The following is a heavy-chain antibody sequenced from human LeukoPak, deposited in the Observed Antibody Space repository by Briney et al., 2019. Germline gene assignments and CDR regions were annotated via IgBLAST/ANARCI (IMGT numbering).Heavy chain of an antibody. CDR3: AKDHYQLLSGDAFDI. CDR1: GFTFTSYA. V-gene: IGHV3-23*01. D-gene: IGHD2-2*01. CDR2: ISGSGGST. Sequence: GGSLRLSCAASGFTFTSYAMTWVRQAPGKGLEWVSAISGSGGSTYYADSVKGRFTISRDNSKNTLYLQMNSLRAEDTAVYYCAKDHYQLLSGDAFDIWGQGTMVTVSS. J-gene: IGHJ3*02.